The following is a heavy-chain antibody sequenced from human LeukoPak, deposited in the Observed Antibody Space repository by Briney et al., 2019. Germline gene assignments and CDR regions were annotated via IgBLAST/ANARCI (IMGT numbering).Heavy chain of an antibody. J-gene: IGHJ4*02. CDR2: ISSNGGST. CDR1: GFTFSSYA. Sequence: GGSLRLSCAASGFTFSSYAMHWVRQAPGKGLEYVSAISSNGGSTYYANSVKGRFTISRDNSKNTLYLQMGSLRAEDIAVYYCARDYCSGGSCYSFDGWGQGTLVTVSS. D-gene: IGHD2-15*01. CDR3: ARDYCSGGSCYSFDG. V-gene: IGHV3-64*01.